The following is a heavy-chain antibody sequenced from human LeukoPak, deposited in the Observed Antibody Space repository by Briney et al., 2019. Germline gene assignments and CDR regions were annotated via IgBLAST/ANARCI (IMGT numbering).Heavy chain of an antibody. CDR1: GYTFTSYG. CDR3: ARDLQITMVRGVITPFLDY. Sequence: ASVNVSCKASGYTFTSYGISWVRQAPGQGLEWMGWISAYNGNTNYAQKLQGRVTMTTDTSTGTAYMELRSLRSDDTAVYYCARDLQITMVRGVITPFLDYWGQGTLVTVSS. V-gene: IGHV1-18*01. D-gene: IGHD3-10*01. CDR2: ISAYNGNT. J-gene: IGHJ4*02.